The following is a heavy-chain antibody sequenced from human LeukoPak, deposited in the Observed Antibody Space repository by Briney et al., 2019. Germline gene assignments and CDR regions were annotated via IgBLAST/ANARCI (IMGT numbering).Heavy chain of an antibody. Sequence: PGGSLRLSCAASGFSISNYAMSWVRQAPGKGLEWVSSISGSVGSTYYAASVKGRFTISRDNSKNTLYLQMNSLRADDTAVYYCAKTLPSSWYSFDYWGQGTLVTVSS. CDR1: GFSISNYA. J-gene: IGHJ4*02. V-gene: IGHV3-23*01. CDR3: AKTLPSSWYSFDY. D-gene: IGHD6-13*01. CDR2: ISGSVGST.